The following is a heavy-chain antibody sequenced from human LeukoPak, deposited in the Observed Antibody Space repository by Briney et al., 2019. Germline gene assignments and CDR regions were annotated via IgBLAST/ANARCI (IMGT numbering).Heavy chain of an antibody. V-gene: IGHV4-30-2*01. Sequence: SQTLSLTCTVSGGSFSSGGDYWSWIRQPPGRGLEWIGYIYQSVSAYYSPSLKSRVTISVDRSKNQFSLKLSSVTAADTAVYYCARVMGYGGYSDCWDQGTLVTVSS. J-gene: IGHJ5*01. CDR3: ARVMGYGGYSDC. CDR1: GGSFSSGGDY. D-gene: IGHD4-23*01. CDR2: IYQSVSA.